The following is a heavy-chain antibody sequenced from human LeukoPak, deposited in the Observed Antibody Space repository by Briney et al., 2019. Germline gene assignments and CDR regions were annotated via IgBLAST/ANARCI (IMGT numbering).Heavy chain of an antibody. V-gene: IGHV4-34*01. CDR1: GGSFSGYY. CDR3: ARAGGYYDSSGYYYVTTFDY. Sequence: PSETLSLTCAVYGGSFSGYYWSWIRHPPRKGLEWIGEINHIGSTNYNPSLKSRVTISVDTSKNQFSLKLSSVTAADTAVYYCARAGGYYDSSGYYYVTTFDYWGQGTLVTVSS. D-gene: IGHD3-22*01. J-gene: IGHJ4*02. CDR2: INHIGST.